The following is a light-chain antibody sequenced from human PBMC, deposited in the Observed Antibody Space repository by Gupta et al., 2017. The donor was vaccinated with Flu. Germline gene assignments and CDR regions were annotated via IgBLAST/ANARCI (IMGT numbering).Light chain of an antibody. CDR1: SYNIGDNY. Sequence: QTVTISCSGSSYNIGDNYVSWSQQRPGTAPKLLIYESNKRPSGIPDRVSGSKSGTSATLGITGLQTGDEALYYCGTRDTSLSVFGGGTKLTVL. V-gene: IGLV1-51*02. CDR3: GTRDTSLSV. J-gene: IGLJ3*02. CDR2: ESN.